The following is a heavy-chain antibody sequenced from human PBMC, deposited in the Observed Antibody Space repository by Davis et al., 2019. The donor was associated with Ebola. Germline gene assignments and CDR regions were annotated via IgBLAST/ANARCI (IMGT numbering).Heavy chain of an antibody. Sequence: GSLRLSCAASGFTFSSYSMNWVRQAPGKGLEWVSSISSSSSYIYYADSVKGRFTISRDNAKNSLYLQMNSLRAEDTAVYYCARDFPYCSGGSCYSDFWGQGTLVTVSS. D-gene: IGHD2-15*01. V-gene: IGHV3-21*01. CDR3: ARDFPYCSGGSCYSDF. CDR2: ISSSSSYI. CDR1: GFTFSSYS. J-gene: IGHJ4*02.